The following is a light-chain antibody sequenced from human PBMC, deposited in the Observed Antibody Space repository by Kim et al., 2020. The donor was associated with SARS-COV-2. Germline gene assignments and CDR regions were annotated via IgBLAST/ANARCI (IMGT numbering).Light chain of an antibody. J-gene: IGKJ1*01. Sequence: ACVGDRVTITCRASQGINSWLAWYQQKPGKAPKPLIYAASSLQSGVPSRFSGSGSGTDFTLTISSLQPEDSATYFCQQANSFPWTFGQGTKVDIK. CDR3: QQANSFPWT. V-gene: IGKV1-12*01. CDR1: QGINSW. CDR2: AAS.